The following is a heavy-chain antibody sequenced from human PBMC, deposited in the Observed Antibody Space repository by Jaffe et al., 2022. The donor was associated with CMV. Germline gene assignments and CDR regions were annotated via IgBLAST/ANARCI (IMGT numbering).Heavy chain of an antibody. Sequence: QVQLQQWGAGLLKPSETLSLTCAVYGGSFSGYYWSWIRQPPGKGLEWIGEINHSGSTNYNPSLKSRVTISVDTSKNQFSLKLSSVTAADTAVYYCARGRCSSTSCHPRWFDPWGQGTLVTVSS. J-gene: IGHJ5*02. V-gene: IGHV4-34*01. CDR1: GGSFSGYY. CDR3: ARGRCSSTSCHPRWFDP. CDR2: INHSGST. D-gene: IGHD2-2*01.